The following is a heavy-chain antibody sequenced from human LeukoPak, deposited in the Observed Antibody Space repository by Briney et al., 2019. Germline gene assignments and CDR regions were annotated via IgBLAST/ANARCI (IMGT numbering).Heavy chain of an antibody. CDR2: IKHDGTET. Sequence: GGSLTLSCAASKFTFSHYWMNWFRQAPGKELEWVANIKHDGTETNYVDSVKGRFTISRDNAKKSLYLQMNSLRAEDSAVYYCATDRDGYRKNWYRFHYWGQGTLVAVSS. CDR3: ATDRDGYRKNWYRFHY. CDR1: KFTFSHYW. V-gene: IGHV3-7*04. J-gene: IGHJ4*02. D-gene: IGHD5-24*01.